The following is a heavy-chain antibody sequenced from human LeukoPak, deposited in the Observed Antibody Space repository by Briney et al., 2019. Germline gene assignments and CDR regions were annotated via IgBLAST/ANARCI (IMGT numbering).Heavy chain of an antibody. J-gene: IGHJ3*02. CDR2: LYYSGWST. D-gene: IGHD3-16*01. V-gene: IGHV4-39*01. CDR1: GGSISSSYYY. Sequence: SETLSLTCTVSGGSISSSYYYWGWVRQPPGKGLEWIGSLYYSGWSTYYDPSLKSRVTISIDMSKNQFSLKLSSVTAADTALYYCARHSYDHAWGSTIRNTFDIWGQGTMVTVSS. CDR3: ARHSYDHAWGSTIRNTFDI.